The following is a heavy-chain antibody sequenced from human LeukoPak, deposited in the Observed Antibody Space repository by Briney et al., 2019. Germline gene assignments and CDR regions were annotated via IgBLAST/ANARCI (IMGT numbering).Heavy chain of an antibody. Sequence: GGSLRLSCAASGFTFSSYAMGWVRQAPGKGLEWVSAISGRADSTYYADSVKGRFTISRDSCKNTLYLQMNSLRAEDTAVYYCAKDHGMITFGGVIVDFDYWGQGTLVTVSS. D-gene: IGHD3-16*02. CDR3: AKDHGMITFGGVIVDFDY. J-gene: IGHJ4*02. CDR1: GFTFSSYA. CDR2: ISGRADST. V-gene: IGHV3-23*01.